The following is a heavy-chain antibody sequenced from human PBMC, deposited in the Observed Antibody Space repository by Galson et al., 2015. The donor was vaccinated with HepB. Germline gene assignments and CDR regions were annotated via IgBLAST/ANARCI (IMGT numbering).Heavy chain of an antibody. D-gene: IGHD5-24*01. J-gene: IGHJ4*02. V-gene: IGHV3-15*07. CDR3: TTAVRGDGYNYELDY. CDR1: GFTFSNAW. CDR2: IKSKTDGGTT. Sequence: SLRLSCAASGFTFSNAWMNWVRQAPGKGLEWVGRIKSKTDGGTTDYAAPVKGRFTISRDDSKNTLYLQMNSLKTEDTAVYYCTTAVRGDGYNYELDYWGQGTLVTVSS.